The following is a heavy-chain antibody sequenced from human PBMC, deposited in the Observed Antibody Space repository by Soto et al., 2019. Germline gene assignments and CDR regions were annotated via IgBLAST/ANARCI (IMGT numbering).Heavy chain of an antibody. CDR2: MYYSGST. Sequence: SETLSLTCTVSGGSISNYYWSWIRQPPGKGLEWIGYMYYSGSTNYNPSLKSRVTISVDMSKSQVSLKLSSVTAADTAVYYCARHEYGSGSYYGFDYWGQGTPVTVSS. D-gene: IGHD3-10*01. V-gene: IGHV4-59*08. CDR3: ARHEYGSGSYYGFDY. J-gene: IGHJ4*02. CDR1: GGSISNYY.